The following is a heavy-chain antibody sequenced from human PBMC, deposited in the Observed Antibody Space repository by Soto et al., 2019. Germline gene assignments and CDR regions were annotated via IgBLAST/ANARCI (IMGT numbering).Heavy chain of an antibody. CDR3: AHKATADYYFDY. Sequence: SGPTLVNPTQPLTLTCTFSGFSLSTSGVGVGWIRQPPGKALDWLALIYWNDDKRYSPSLKSRLTITKDTSKNQVVLTMTNMDPVDTATYYCAHKATADYYFDYWGQGTLVTVSS. CDR1: GFSLSTSGVG. CDR2: IYWNDDK. V-gene: IGHV2-5*01. J-gene: IGHJ4*02. D-gene: IGHD6-13*01.